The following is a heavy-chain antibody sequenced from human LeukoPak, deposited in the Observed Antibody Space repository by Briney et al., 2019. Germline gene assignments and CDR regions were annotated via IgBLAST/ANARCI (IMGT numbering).Heavy chain of an antibody. Sequence: ASVTVSCTASGGTFSSYAIIWVRQAPGQGLEWMGGIIPIFGTSNYAQKFQGRVTITADESTSTAYMDLSSLRSEDTAVYYCARGYCSGGSCYGSYYYYHMDVWGQGTTATVS. CDR3: ARGYCSGGSCYGSYYYYHMDV. J-gene: IGHJ6*02. D-gene: IGHD2-15*01. CDR2: IIPIFGTS. CDR1: GGTFSSYA. V-gene: IGHV1-69*13.